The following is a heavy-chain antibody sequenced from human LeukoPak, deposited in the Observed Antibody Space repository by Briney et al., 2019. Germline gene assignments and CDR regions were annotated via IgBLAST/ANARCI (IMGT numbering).Heavy chain of an antibody. CDR3: ATDDGSGSGHYSNFDY. J-gene: IGHJ4*02. CDR2: INPIFGTA. Sequence: ASVKVSCKASGGTFSSYAISWVRQAPGQGLEWMGGINPIFGTANYAQKFQGRVTITADESTSTAYMELSGLRSEDTAMYYCATDDGSGSGHYSNFDYWGQGTLVTVSS. V-gene: IGHV1-69*13. CDR1: GGTFSSYA. D-gene: IGHD3-22*01.